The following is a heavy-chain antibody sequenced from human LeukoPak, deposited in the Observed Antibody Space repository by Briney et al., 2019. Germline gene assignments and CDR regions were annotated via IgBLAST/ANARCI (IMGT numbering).Heavy chain of an antibody. J-gene: IGHJ5*02. CDR2: INHRGSS. CDR3: ARGSSFDGYCSAGACDAGYYDA. CDR1: GESFSAYF. D-gene: IGHD2-15*01. Sequence: SETLSLTCAVYGESFSAYFWNWIRQAPGKPLEYIGEINHRGSSHYNPSLKTRVTLSVGTSKNLYSLRLTSVTSADTAVYFCARGSSFDGYCSAGACDAGYYDAWGQGTPVTVSS. V-gene: IGHV4-34*01.